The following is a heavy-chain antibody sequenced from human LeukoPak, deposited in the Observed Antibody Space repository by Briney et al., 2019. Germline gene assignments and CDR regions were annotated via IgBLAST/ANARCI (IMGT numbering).Heavy chain of an antibody. CDR3: ASHKYDSSGYYVY. V-gene: IGHV4-34*01. CDR1: GGSFSGYY. Sequence: SETLSLTCAVYGGSFSGYYWSWIRQPPGKGLEWIGSAYYSGDTYYNPSLKSRVTISVDTSKNQFSLKLSSVTTADTAVYYCASHKYDSSGYYVYWGQGTLVTVSS. CDR2: AYYSGDT. J-gene: IGHJ4*02. D-gene: IGHD3-22*01.